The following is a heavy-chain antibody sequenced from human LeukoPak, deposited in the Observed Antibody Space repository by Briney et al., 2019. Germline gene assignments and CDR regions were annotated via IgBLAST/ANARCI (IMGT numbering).Heavy chain of an antibody. Sequence: WGSLRLSCAASGFTFSSYWMHWVRQAPGKGLVWVSRINTDGSSTSYADSVKGRFTISRDNAKNTLYLQMNSLRAEDTAVYYCARGGGYDGLDYWGQGPHVTVSS. CDR2: INTDGSST. CDR1: GFTFSSYW. V-gene: IGHV3-74*01. D-gene: IGHD5-12*01. J-gene: IGHJ4*02. CDR3: ARGGGYDGLDY.